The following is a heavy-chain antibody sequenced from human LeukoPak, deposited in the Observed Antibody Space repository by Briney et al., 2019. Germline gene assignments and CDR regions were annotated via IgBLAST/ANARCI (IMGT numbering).Heavy chain of an antibody. J-gene: IGHJ4*02. Sequence: GGSLRLSCTVSGFSISDNSMSWVRQAPGKGLEWVSVIYSSGSTYYADSVKGRFTISRDNSKNTVYLQMNSLRAEDTAVYYCGRLLSGWYYDYWGQGTLVTVST. D-gene: IGHD6-25*01. CDR2: IYSSGST. CDR3: GRLLSGWYYDY. V-gene: IGHV3-53*01. CDR1: GFSISDNS.